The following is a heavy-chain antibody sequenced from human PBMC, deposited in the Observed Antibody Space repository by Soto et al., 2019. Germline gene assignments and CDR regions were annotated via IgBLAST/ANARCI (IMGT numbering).Heavy chain of an antibody. CDR2: IYSNGNT. D-gene: IGHD6-13*01. CDR3: ARDREAAAGIWGLRWFDP. V-gene: IGHV3-53*01. Sequence: ESGGGLIQPGGSLSLSCAASVFTVSSNYMSWVRQAPGKGLEWVSTIYSNGNTYYADSVKGRFTISRDKSKNTLYLQMNSLRAEDTAVYYCARDREAAAGIWGLRWFDPWGQGTLVTVSS. J-gene: IGHJ5*02. CDR1: VFTVSSNY.